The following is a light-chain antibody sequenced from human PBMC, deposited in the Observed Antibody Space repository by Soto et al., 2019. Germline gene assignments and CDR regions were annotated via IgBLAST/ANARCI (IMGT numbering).Light chain of an antibody. CDR2: DAS. CDR3: HQYSADPWT. Sequence: DIQMTQSPSILSASVGDRITITCRASQNISHWLAWYQQKPGKAPKLLIYDASSLESGVPSTFSGSGSGTQFTLTISSLQPDDFAVYYCHQYSADPWTFGQGTKVDIK. V-gene: IGKV1-5*01. CDR1: QNISHW. J-gene: IGKJ1*01.